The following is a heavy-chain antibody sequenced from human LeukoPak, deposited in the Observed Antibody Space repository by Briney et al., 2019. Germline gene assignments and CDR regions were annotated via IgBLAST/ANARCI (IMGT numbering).Heavy chain of an antibody. D-gene: IGHD6-19*01. J-gene: IGHJ5*02. V-gene: IGHV1-69*05. CDR3: ARDCYRGYSSGWYSVGSWFDP. CDR1: GGTFSSYA. Sequence: SSVKVSCKASGGTFSSYAISWVRQAPGQGLEWMGRIIPIFGTANYAQKFQGRVTITTDESTSTAYMELSGLRSEDTAVYYCARDCYRGYSSGWYSVGSWFDPWGQGTLVTVSS. CDR2: IIPIFGTA.